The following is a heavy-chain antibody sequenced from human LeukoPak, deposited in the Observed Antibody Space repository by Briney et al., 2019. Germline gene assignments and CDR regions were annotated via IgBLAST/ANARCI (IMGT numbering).Heavy chain of an antibody. CDR2: INPNSGNT. CDR1: GYTFTGYY. J-gene: IGHJ4*02. CDR3: ARDTPHYYDSSGYYYRIYYFDY. V-gene: IGHV1-8*02. Sequence: ASVKVSCKASGYTFTGYYMHWVRQAPGQGLEWMGWINPNSGNTGYAQKFQGRVTMTRNTSISTAYMELSSLRSEDTAVYYCARDTPHYYDSSGYYYRIYYFDYWGQGTLVTVSS. D-gene: IGHD3-22*01.